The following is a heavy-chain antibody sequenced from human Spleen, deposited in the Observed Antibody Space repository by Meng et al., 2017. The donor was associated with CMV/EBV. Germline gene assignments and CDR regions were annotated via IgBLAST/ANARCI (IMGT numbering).Heavy chain of an antibody. V-gene: IGHV3-11*04. J-gene: IGHJ4*02. CDR1: GFTFGDYY. Sequence: CAASGFTFGDYYMSWIRQAPGRGPEWLLHISSSGSTIYSADSVKGRFTISRDNAENSLFLQMNSLRAEDTAIYYCARPRGPAAAYIDSWGQGTLVTVSS. D-gene: IGHD6-13*01. CDR2: ISSSGSTI. CDR3: ARPRGPAAAYIDS.